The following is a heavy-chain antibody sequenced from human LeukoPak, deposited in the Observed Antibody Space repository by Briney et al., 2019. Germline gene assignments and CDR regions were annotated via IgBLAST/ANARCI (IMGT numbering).Heavy chain of an antibody. CDR2: IIPIFGTA. Sequence: SVKVSCKASGGTFSSYAISWVRQAPGQGLEWMGGIIPIFGTANYAQKFQGRVTITADESTSTAYMELSSLRSEDTAVYYCARDLGYCSSTSCYPPTDWGQGTLVTVSS. CDR1: GGTFSSYA. J-gene: IGHJ4*02. CDR3: ARDLGYCSSTSCYPPTD. D-gene: IGHD2-2*01. V-gene: IGHV1-69*01.